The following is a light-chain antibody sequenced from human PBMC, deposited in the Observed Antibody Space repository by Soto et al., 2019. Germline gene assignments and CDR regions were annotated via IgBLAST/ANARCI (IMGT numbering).Light chain of an antibody. CDR3: QQYNNWPRWT. J-gene: IGKJ1*01. V-gene: IGKV3-15*01. CDR1: QSVSSN. Sequence: EIVMTHSPATLSVSPCERATLSFSASQSVSSNLAWYQQKPGQAPRLLIYGASTRATGIPARFSGSGSGTEFTLTISSLQSEDFAVYYCQQYNNWPRWTFGQGTKVDIK. CDR2: GAS.